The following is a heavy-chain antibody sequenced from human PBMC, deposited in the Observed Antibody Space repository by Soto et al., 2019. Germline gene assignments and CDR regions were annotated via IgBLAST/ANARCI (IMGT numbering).Heavy chain of an antibody. J-gene: IGHJ5*02. CDR2: IYYSGST. D-gene: IGHD6-13*01. CDR3: ARGPRKDSSNGYNWFDP. Sequence: PSETLSLTCTVSGGSISSGGYYWSWIRQHPGKGLEWIGYIYYSGSTNYNPSLKSRVTVSVDTSKNQFSLKLSSVTAADTAVYYCARGPRKDSSNGYNWFDPWSQGTLVTVSS. V-gene: IGHV4-31*03. CDR1: GGSISSGGYY.